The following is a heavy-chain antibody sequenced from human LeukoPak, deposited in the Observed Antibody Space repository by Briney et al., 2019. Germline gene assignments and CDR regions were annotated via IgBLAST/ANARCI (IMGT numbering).Heavy chain of an antibody. CDR1: GGSFSGYY. CDR2: INHSGST. CDR3: ARGHYYDSSGYYGY. Sequence: SETLSLTCAVYGGSFSGYYWSWIRQPPGKGLEWIGEINHSGSTNYNPSLKSRVTISADTSKNQFSLKLSSVTAADTAVYYCARGHYYDSSGYYGYWGQGTLVTVSS. D-gene: IGHD3-22*01. V-gene: IGHV4-34*01. J-gene: IGHJ4*02.